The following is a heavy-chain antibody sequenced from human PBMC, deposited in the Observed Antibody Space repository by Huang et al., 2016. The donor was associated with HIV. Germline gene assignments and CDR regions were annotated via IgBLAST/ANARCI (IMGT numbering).Heavy chain of an antibody. J-gene: IGHJ4*02. V-gene: IGHV1-24*01. D-gene: IGHD3-22*01. CDR3: ATVYRRFRNHDSGDYYFDY. CDR2: YDPEDVET. CDR1: GSTLTELS. Sequence: QVQLVQSGAEVKKPGASVTVSCKVSGSTLTELSMPWVRQAPGKGLEWMGGYDPEDVETIYAQKSQGRVTMTEDTATDTAYMELSSLRSEYTAVYYCATVYRRFRNHDSGDYYFDYWDQGTLVTVSS.